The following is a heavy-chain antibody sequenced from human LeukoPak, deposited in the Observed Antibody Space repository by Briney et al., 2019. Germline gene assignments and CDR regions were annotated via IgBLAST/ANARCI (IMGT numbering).Heavy chain of an antibody. V-gene: IGHV4-30-4*01. CDR3: ARGHYVDFWSGYKPLYSDY. CDR1: GGSISSGDYY. Sequence: SSETLSLTCTVSGGSISSGDYYWSWIRQPPGKGLEWIGYIYYSGSTYYNPSLKSRVTISVDTSKNQFSLKLSSVTAADTAVYYCARGHYVDFWSGYKPLYSDYWGQGTLVTVSS. J-gene: IGHJ4*02. D-gene: IGHD3-3*01. CDR2: IYYSGST.